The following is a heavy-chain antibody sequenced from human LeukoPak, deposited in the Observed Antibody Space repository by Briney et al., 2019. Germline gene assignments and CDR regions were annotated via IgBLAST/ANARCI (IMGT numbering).Heavy chain of an antibody. CDR1: GFTFSSYV. CDR3: AKESFIPYRYHSSGYIDY. CDR2: ISGSGGST. J-gene: IGHJ4*02. Sequence: PGGSLRLSCAASGFTFSSYVISWVRQATGKGLEWVSGISGSGGSTYYADSVKGRFTISRDNSKNTLYLQMNSLRAEDTAVYYCAKESFIPYRYHSSGYIDYWGQGTLVTVSS. D-gene: IGHD3-22*01. V-gene: IGHV3-23*01.